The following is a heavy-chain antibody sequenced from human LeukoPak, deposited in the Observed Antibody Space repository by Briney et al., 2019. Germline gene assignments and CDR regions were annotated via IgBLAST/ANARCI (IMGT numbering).Heavy chain of an antibody. Sequence: PSETLSLTCTVSGASISSSSYYWGWIRQPPGKGLEWIGSILYTGRTFYNPSLKSRVTISVDTSKNQFSLRLGSVAASDTAVYYCARRDVGATIDYWGQGTLVTVSS. D-gene: IGHD1-26*01. CDR3: ARRDVGATIDY. J-gene: IGHJ4*02. CDR1: GASISSSSYY. CDR2: ILYTGRT. V-gene: IGHV4-39*01.